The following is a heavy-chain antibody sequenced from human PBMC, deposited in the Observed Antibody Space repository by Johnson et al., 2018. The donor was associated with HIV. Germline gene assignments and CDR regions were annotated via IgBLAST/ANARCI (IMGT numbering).Heavy chain of an antibody. D-gene: IGHD3-16*01. CDR3: ALVLGALPGAFDI. CDR1: GFTFSSYA. Sequence: VQLVESGGGLVQPGGSLKLSCAASGFTFSSYAMHWVRQAPGKGLAYVSAISSNGGSTYYANSVKGRFTISRDNSKNTLYLQMNSLRAEDTAVYYCALVLGALPGAFDIWGQGTLVTVSS. V-gene: IGHV3-64*01. CDR2: ISSNGGST. J-gene: IGHJ3*02.